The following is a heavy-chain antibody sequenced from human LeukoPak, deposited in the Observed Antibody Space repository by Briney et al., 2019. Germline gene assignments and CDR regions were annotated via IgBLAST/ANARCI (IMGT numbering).Heavy chain of an antibody. Sequence: GGSLRLSCAASGFTFSRSAMSCVRQAPGKGPEWVSTISGSCDTTYYADSVRGRFTISRDNSKNTLSLQMNSLRADDTAVYYCARSGSDASPLNWFDPWGQGSLVTVSS. CDR3: ARSGSDASPLNWFDP. V-gene: IGHV3-23*01. D-gene: IGHD3-10*01. CDR2: ISGSCDTT. J-gene: IGHJ5*02. CDR1: GFTFSRSA.